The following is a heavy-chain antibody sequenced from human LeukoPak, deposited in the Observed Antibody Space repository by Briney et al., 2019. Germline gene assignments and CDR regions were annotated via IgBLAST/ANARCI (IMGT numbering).Heavy chain of an antibody. D-gene: IGHD3/OR15-3a*01. V-gene: IGHV4-39*01. CDR2: IYYSGNP. Sequence: PSETLSLTCTVSGGSISNSSYYWAWIRQPPGKGLEWIGSIYYSGNPFYNPSLKSRVTILVDTSNNQFSLEVDSVTAADTAMYYCASQLDTTGYYTGFIDSWGRGALVTVSS. CDR3: ASQLDTTGYYTGFIDS. J-gene: IGHJ4*02. CDR1: GGSISNSSYY.